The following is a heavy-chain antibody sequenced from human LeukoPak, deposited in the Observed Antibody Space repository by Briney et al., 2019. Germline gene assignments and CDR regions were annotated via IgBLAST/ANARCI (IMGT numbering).Heavy chain of an antibody. V-gene: IGHV3-33*01. J-gene: IGHJ4*02. Sequence: GGSLRLSGAASGFTFSSSGMHWVRQAPGKGLEWVAVIWYDGSNKYYGDSVKGRFTISRDNSKNTLYLQMNSLRAEDTAVYYCARGSNGFDYWGQGTLVTVSS. CDR3: ARGSNGFDY. CDR1: GFTFSSSG. D-gene: IGHD7-27*01. CDR2: IWYDGSNK.